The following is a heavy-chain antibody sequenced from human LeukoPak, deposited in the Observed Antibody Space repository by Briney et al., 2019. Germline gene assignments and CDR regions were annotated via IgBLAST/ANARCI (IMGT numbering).Heavy chain of an antibody. CDR2: IYPGDSDT. Sequence: GDSLKISCKGSGYSFISYWIGWVRQMPGKGLEWKGIIYPGDSDTRYNPPFQGQVHISAHKSISTAYLQWSIPKASDTGMYYCARRKGQLLGLAYFGLWGRGTLLTVST. D-gene: IGHD6-19*01. V-gene: IGHV5-51*01. CDR3: ARRKGQLLGLAYFGL. J-gene: IGHJ2*01. CDR1: GYSFISYW.